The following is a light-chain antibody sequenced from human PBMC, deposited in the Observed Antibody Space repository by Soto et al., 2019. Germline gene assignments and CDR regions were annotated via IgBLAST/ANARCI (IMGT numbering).Light chain of an antibody. CDR3: SSYTSSSPYV. V-gene: IGLV2-14*01. Sequence: QSALTQPASVSGSPGHSITISCTGTSNDVGGYDYVSWYQQHPGKAPKLMIYEVSNRPSGVSNRFSGSKSGNTASLTISGLQAEDEADYYCSSYTSSSPYVFGTGTKLTVL. CDR2: EVS. J-gene: IGLJ1*01. CDR1: SNDVGGYDY.